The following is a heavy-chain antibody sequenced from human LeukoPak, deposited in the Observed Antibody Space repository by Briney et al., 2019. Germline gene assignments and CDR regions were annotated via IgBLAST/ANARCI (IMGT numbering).Heavy chain of an antibody. V-gene: IGHV1-46*01. CDR3: ARDKEEVAHYDWFDP. CDR1: GYPFSSYY. CDR2: FEPISGTK. D-gene: IGHD3-16*01. Sequence: ASVKVSCKTSGYPFSSYYMHWVRQAPGQRLGWMGIFEPISGTKRVAEKFQGRVNMTRDTATSTVYMELSSLRPEDTAMYYCARDKEEVAHYDWFDPWGQGTQVTVSS. J-gene: IGHJ5*02.